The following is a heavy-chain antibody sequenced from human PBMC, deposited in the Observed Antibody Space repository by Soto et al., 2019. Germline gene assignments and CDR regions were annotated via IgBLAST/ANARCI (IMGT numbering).Heavy chain of an antibody. CDR1: GGAISRYY. D-gene: IGHD6-6*01. J-gene: IGHJ6*03. V-gene: IGHV4-59*08. CDR3: ARHRPGYYYYYYMDV. CDR2: IYYSGST. Sequence: SETLSLTCTVSGGAISRYYWSGIRQPPGKGLEWIGYIYYSGSTNYNPSLKSRVTISVDTSKNQFSLKLSSVTAADTAVYYCARHRPGYYYYYYMDVWGKGTTVTVSS.